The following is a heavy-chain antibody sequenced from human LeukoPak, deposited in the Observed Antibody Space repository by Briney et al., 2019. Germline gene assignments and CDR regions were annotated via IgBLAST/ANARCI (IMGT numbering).Heavy chain of an antibody. Sequence: GASVKVSCKASGYTFTGYYVHWVRQAPGQGLEWMGWINPNSGGTNYAQKFQGRVTMTRDTSISTAYMELSRLRSDDTAVYYCARGTITIFGVVFTENWFDPWGQGTLVTVSS. CDR1: GYTFTGYY. J-gene: IGHJ5*02. D-gene: IGHD3-3*01. CDR2: INPNSGGT. V-gene: IGHV1-2*02. CDR3: ARGTITIFGVVFTENWFDP.